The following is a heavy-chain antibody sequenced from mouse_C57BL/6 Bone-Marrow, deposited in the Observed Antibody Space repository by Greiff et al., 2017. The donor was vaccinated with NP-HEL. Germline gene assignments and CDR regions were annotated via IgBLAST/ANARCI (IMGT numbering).Heavy chain of an antibody. V-gene: IGHV3-6*01. CDR2: ISYDGSN. D-gene: IGHD2-1*01. J-gene: IGHJ3*01. CDR3: ARGGNYSAWFAY. Sequence: EVKLVESGPGLVKPSQSLSLTCSVTGYSITSGYYWNWIRQFPGNKLEWMGYISYDGSNNYNPSLKNRISITRDTSKNQFFLKLNSVTTEDTATYYCARGGNYSAWFAYGGQGTLVTVSA. CDR1: GYSITSGYY.